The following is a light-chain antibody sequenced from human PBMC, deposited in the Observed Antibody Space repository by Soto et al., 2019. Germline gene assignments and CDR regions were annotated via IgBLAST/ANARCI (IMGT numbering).Light chain of an antibody. CDR3: SSYAGSFYV. V-gene: IGLV2-8*01. Sequence: QSVLTQPPSASGSPGRSVTISCTGTSSDVGGYNYVSWYQQHPGKAPKLMIYEVSKRPSGVPDRFSGSKSGNTASLTVSGLQAEDEADYYCSSYAGSFYVFGTGTKVTLL. J-gene: IGLJ1*01. CDR1: SSDVGGYNY. CDR2: EVS.